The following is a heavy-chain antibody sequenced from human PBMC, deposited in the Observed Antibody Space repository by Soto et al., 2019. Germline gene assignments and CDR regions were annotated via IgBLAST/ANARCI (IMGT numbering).Heavy chain of an antibody. D-gene: IGHD1-26*01. V-gene: IGHV3-9*01. CDR3: EKDDSIQWYSGHFRH. Sequence: ASGITFVEFSMHGVWLVPGKGLEWVSGINWNSGSIGYGDSVKGRFAISRDNAKNSLHLQMNSLSAEDTAFYYCEKDDSIQWYSGHFRHWGQGTPVIVSS. CDR1: GITFVEFS. CDR2: INWNSGSI. J-gene: IGHJ1*01.